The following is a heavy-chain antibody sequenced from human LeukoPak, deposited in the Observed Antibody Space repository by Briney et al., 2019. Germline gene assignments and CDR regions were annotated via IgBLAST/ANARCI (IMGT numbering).Heavy chain of an antibody. CDR3: AREGAVMVRGVIQPHRY. V-gene: IGHV4-39*02. CDR1: GGSITSSSYY. CDR2: IYYSGST. Sequence: SETLSLTCTVAGGSITSSSYYWGWIRQPPGKGLGWIGSIYYSGSTCYNPSLKSRVTISVDTSKKQFSLKLPSVTAADTAVYYCAREGAVMVRGVIQPHRYWGQGTLVTVSS. J-gene: IGHJ4*02. D-gene: IGHD3-10*01.